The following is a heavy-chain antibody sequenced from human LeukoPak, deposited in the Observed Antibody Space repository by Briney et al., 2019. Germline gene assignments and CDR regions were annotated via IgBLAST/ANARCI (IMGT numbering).Heavy chain of an antibody. CDR2: MNPNSGNT. V-gene: IGHV1-8*03. J-gene: IGHJ4*02. D-gene: IGHD2-2*01. CDR1: GYTFTSYD. CDR3: ARVRYTVGYCSSTSCYGPLDY. Sequence: GASVKVSCKASGYTFTSYDINWVRQATGQGLEWMGWMNPNSGNTGYAQKFQGRVTITRNTSISTAYMELSSLRSEDTAVYYCARVRYTVGYCSSTSCYGPLDYWGQGTLVTVSP.